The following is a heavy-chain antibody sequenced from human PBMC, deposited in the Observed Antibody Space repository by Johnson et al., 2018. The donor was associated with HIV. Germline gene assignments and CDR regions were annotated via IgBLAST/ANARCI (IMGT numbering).Heavy chain of an antibody. CDR1: GFSFSGFA. Sequence: QVQLVESGGGVVQPGRSLRLSCVVSGFSFSGFAMHWVRQAPGKGLDWMAVISYDGSNKYYADSVKGRFTISRDNSKNTLYLQMNSLRAEDTAVYYCARGEEMATILIWGQGTMVTVSS. CDR3: ARGEEMATILI. D-gene: IGHD5-24*01. J-gene: IGHJ3*02. V-gene: IGHV3-30-3*01. CDR2: ISYDGSNK.